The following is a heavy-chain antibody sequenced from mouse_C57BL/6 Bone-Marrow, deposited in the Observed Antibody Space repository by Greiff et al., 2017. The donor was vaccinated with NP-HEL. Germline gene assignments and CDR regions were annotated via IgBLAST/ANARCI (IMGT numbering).Heavy chain of an antibody. CDR2: IDPENGDT. J-gene: IGHJ1*03. V-gene: IGHV14-4*01. CDR3: TTDYERYFEV. Sequence: VQLQQSGAELVRPGASVKLSCTASGFNIKDDYMHWVKQRPEQGLEWIGWIDPENGDTEYASKFQGKATIPADTSSNTAYLQLSSLTSEDTAVYYCTTDYERYFEVWGTGTTVTVSS. D-gene: IGHD2-4*01. CDR1: GFNIKDDY.